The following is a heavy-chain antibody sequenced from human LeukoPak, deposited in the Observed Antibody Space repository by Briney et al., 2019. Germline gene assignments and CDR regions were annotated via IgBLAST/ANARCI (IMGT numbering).Heavy chain of an antibody. D-gene: IGHD3-22*01. CDR1: GFTFTSHG. J-gene: IGHJ4*02. V-gene: IGHV1-18*01. CDR3: ARDVGRITMIVVVITLDY. Sequence: ASVKVSCKDSGFTFTSHGFTWVRQAPGQGLEWMGWISAYNGDTHSAERFQGRVTLTTDTSTSTAYMELRSLRSDDTAVYYCARDVGRITMIVVVITLDYWGQGTLVTVSS. CDR2: ISAYNGDT.